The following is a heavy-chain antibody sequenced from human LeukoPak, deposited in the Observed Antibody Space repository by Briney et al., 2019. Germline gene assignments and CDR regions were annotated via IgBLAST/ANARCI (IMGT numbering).Heavy chain of an antibody. J-gene: IGHJ3*02. CDR2: INWNGGNT. CDR1: GFTFDDYG. Sequence: RTGGSLRLSCAASGFTFDDYGMNWVRQAPGKGLEWVSGINWNGGNTGYAGSVKGRFTISRDNSKNTLYLQMNSLRAEDTAVYYCARDSGPLIVVGNDAFDIWGQGTMVTVSS. CDR3: ARDSGPLIVVGNDAFDI. V-gene: IGHV3-20*04. D-gene: IGHD3-22*01.